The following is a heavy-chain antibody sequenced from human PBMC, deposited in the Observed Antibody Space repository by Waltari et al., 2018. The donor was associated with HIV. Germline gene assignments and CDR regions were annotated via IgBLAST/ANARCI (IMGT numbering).Heavy chain of an antibody. CDR2: MNTNSDNT. CDR3: ARHKSGYNDN. Sequence: QVQLVQSGAEVKKPGASVKVSCKASGYTSTSYDVNWVRQATGQGLEWMGWMNTNSDNTVYAQKFQGRVTMTMNTSISTAYMELSSLRSEDTAVYYCARHKSGYNDNWGQGTLVTVSS. CDR1: GYTSTSYD. J-gene: IGHJ4*02. V-gene: IGHV1-8*01. D-gene: IGHD3-3*01.